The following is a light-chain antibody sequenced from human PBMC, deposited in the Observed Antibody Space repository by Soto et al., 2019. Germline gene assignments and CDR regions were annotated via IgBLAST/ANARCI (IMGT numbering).Light chain of an antibody. CDR1: QGIAFY. Sequence: DVQMTQSPSSLSASVGDTVTITCRASQGIAFYLAWFQQRPGKAPNLLISAASNLQSGVPSRFSGSGSGTDFTLPISSLQPEDVATYYCQKYDTAPFTFGPGTRVEVK. CDR2: AAS. V-gene: IGKV1-27*01. J-gene: IGKJ3*01. CDR3: QKYDTAPFT.